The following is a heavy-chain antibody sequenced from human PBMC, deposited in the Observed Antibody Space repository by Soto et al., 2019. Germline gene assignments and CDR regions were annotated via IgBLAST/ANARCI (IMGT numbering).Heavy chain of an antibody. CDR1: ADTFTSYY. J-gene: IGHJ6*02. CDR2: INPNGGST. Sequence: ASVKVSCKAPADTFTSYYIHWVRQAPGHGLEWMGIINPNGGSTSTAQKFQGWVTMTTDTSISTASMELTRLASDDTAIYYCARGDSTDCSNGVCSFFYNHDMDVWGQGTTVTVSS. D-gene: IGHD2-8*01. CDR3: ARGDSTDCSNGVCSFFYNHDMDV. V-gene: IGHV1-2*04.